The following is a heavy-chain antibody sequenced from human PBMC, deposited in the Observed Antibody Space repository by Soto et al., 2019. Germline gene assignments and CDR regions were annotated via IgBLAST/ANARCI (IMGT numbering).Heavy chain of an antibody. CDR3: ARRARPDFYYMDV. V-gene: IGHV3-64*01. CDR2: IGSNGVGT. J-gene: IGHJ6*03. CDR1: GFTLSGYA. Sequence: EVQLAESGGGLAQPGGSLRLSCAASGFTLSGYAMDWVRQAPGKGLEYVSGIGSNGVGTYYANSVQGRFTISRDNSKNPVYLQMGRLRPEDMAVYYCARRARPDFYYMDVWGKGTTVTVSS. D-gene: IGHD6-6*01.